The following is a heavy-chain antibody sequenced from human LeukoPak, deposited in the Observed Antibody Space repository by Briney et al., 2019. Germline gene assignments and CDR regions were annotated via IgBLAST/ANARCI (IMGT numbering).Heavy chain of an antibody. CDR1: GGSISSFY. J-gene: IGHJ4*02. Sequence: SETLSLTCTVSGGSISSFYWGWIRQFPGKGLEWIGFIHYSGGTNYNPSLKSRVTISVDTSKNQFSLKLRSVTAADTAVYYCARENYFDYWGQGTVVTVSS. V-gene: IGHV4-59*01. CDR3: ARENYFDY. CDR2: IHYSGGT.